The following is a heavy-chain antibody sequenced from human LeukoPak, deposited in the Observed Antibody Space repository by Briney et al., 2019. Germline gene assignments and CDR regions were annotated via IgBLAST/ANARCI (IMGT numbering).Heavy chain of an antibody. V-gene: IGHV4-34*01. CDR1: GGSFSGYY. CDR2: INHSGST. D-gene: IGHD3-22*01. CDR3: ARGGDSSGYYFAYYYFDY. Sequence: SETLSPTCAVYGGSFSGYYWSWIRQPPGKGLEWIGEINHSGSTNYNPSLKSRVTISVDTSKNQFSLKLSSVTAADTAVYYCARGGDSSGYYFAYYYFDYWGQGTLVTVSS. J-gene: IGHJ4*02.